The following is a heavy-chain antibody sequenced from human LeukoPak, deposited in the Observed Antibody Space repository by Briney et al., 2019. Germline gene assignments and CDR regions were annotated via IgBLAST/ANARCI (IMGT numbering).Heavy chain of an antibody. CDR1: GYTFTSYG. CDR2: ISAYNGNT. Sequence: GASVKVSCKASGYTFTSYGISWVRQAPGQGLEWMGWISAYNGNTNYAQKLQGSVTMTTDTSTSTAYMELRSLRSDDTAVYYCARAGSSGWCGGDVYWGQGTLVTVSS. V-gene: IGHV1-18*04. J-gene: IGHJ4*02. CDR3: ARAGSSGWCGGDVY. D-gene: IGHD6-19*01.